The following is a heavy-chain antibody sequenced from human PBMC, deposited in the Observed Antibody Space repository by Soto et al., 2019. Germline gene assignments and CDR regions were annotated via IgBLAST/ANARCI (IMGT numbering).Heavy chain of an antibody. CDR3: ARAPGHSVHSSGWQIDY. CDR2: ISFDGNIK. J-gene: IGHJ4*02. V-gene: IGHV3-30-3*01. Sequence: GGSLRLSCAASGFTFSDCAMYWVRQAPGKGLEWVSVISFDGNIKYYTGSVKGRFTISRDNSKNTLHLQVNSLRTEDTALYYCARAPGHSVHSSGWQIDYWGQGTLVTVSS. CDR1: GFTFSDCA. D-gene: IGHD6-19*01.